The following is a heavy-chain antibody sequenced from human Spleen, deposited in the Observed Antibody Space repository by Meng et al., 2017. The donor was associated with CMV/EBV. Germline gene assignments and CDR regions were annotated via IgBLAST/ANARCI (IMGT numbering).Heavy chain of an antibody. CDR1: GLTFSSHW. CDR2: INGDGSAK. Sequence: EVHLVDSGGSLVPPGWSARLLAAGSGLTFSSHWVQWVRQAPGKGREWVANINGDGSAKYYVDSVKGRFTISRDNGKNSVYLQMSSLRAEDMAVYYCTGNADESYWGQGTLVTVSS. CDR3: TGNADESY. J-gene: IGHJ4*02. V-gene: IGHV3-7*02.